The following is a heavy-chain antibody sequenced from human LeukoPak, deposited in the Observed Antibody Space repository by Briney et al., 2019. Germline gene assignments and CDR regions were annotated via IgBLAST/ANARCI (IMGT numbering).Heavy chain of an antibody. D-gene: IGHD2/OR15-2a*01. CDR1: GFTFSNYW. J-gene: IGHJ4*01. CDR2: IKQDGSEK. Sequence: PGGSLRLSCGASGFTFSNYWLSWVRQSPGKGLEWVANIKQDGSEKYYVNSVKGRFTISRDNAKNSLYLQMNCLRAEDTALYYCARDGGHSTDFDYWGHGTLVTVSS. CDR3: ARDGGHSTDFDY. V-gene: IGHV3-7*01.